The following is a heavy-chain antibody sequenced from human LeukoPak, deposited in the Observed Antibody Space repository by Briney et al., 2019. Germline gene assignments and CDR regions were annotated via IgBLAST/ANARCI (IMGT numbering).Heavy chain of an antibody. CDR2: MNPNSGNT. CDR1: GYTFTRYV. V-gene: IGHV1-8*01. J-gene: IGHJ4*02. D-gene: IGHD4-23*01. Sequence: GASVKVSCKASGYTFTRYVINWVRQATGQGLEWMGWMNPNSGNTGYAQKFQGRVTMTRNTSISTAYMELSSRRSEDTAVYYCARIVPTGVRDYWGQGTLVTVSS. CDR3: ARIVPTGVRDY.